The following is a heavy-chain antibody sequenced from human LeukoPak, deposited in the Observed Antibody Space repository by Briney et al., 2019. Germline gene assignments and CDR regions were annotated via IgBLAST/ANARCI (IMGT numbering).Heavy chain of an antibody. CDR2: INPIDGGT. D-gene: IGHD6-13*01. CDR1: GYTFPGYY. Sequence: ASVKVSCKASGYTFPGYYIHWVRQAPGQGLEWMGWINPIDGGTTYAQRFQGRVTMTRDTSISTAYMELSRLRFDDTAVYYCARWVSMLVLATRRWFDPWGQGTLVTVSS. V-gene: IGHV1-2*02. J-gene: IGHJ5*02. CDR3: ARWVSMLVLATRRWFDP.